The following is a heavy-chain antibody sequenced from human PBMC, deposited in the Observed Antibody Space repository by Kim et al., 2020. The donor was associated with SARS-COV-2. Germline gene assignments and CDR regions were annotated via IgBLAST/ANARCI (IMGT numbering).Heavy chain of an antibody. CDR3: ARNEYYDILTGPRYGMDV. Sequence: GESLKISCKGSGYSFTSYWISWVRQMPGKGLEWMGRIDPSDSYTNYSPSFQGHVTISADKSISTAYLQWSSLKASDTAMYYCARNEYYDILTGPRYGMDVWGQGTTVTVSS. J-gene: IGHJ6*02. D-gene: IGHD3-9*01. V-gene: IGHV5-10-1*01. CDR2: IDPSDSYT. CDR1: GYSFTSYW.